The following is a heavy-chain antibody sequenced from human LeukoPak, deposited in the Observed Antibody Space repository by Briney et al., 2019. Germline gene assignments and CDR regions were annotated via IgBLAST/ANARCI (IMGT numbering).Heavy chain of an antibody. J-gene: IGHJ4*02. Sequence: PGGSLRLSCAASGFTFSSYAMSWVRQAPGKGLEWVSAISGSGGSTYYADSVKGRFTISRDNSKNTLYLQTNSLRAEDTAVYYCATKDIVVVPAAIPFDYWGQGTLVTVSS. CDR2: ISGSGGST. CDR1: GFTFSSYA. D-gene: IGHD2-2*02. V-gene: IGHV3-23*01. CDR3: ATKDIVVVPAAIPFDY.